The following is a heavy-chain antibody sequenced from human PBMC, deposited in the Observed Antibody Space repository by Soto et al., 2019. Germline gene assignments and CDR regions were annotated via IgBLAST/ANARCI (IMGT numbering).Heavy chain of an antibody. CDR3: ARHDGVGYYFDY. CDR1: GGSFSGYY. CDR2: IYYSGST. D-gene: IGHD4-17*01. J-gene: IGHJ4*02. Sequence: SETLSLTCAVYGGSFSGYYWSWIRQPPGKGLEWIGYIYYSGSTNYNPSLKSRVTISVDTSKNQFSLKLSSVTAADTAVYYCARHDGVGYYFDYWGQGTLVTVSS. V-gene: IGHV4-59*08.